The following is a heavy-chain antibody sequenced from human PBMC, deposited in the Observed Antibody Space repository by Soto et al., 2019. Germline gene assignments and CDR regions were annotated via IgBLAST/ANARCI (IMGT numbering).Heavy chain of an antibody. CDR1: GDSISTYN. D-gene: IGHD5-12*01. V-gene: IGHV4-59*01. CDR3: ARVAADIASWLDP. J-gene: IGHJ5*02. Sequence: SETLSLTCTVSGDSISTYNWDWIRQPPGKGLEWIGCIYYSGATNYNPSLKSRVTISVDTPKNQLSLKLNSVTAADTAVYYCARVAADIASWLDPWGQGTLVTVSS. CDR2: IYYSGAT.